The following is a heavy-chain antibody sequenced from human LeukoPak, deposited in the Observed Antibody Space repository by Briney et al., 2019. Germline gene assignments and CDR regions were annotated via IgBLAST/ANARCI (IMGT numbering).Heavy chain of an antibody. CDR3: ARDGGPWYYGSGSIRYYYGMDV. D-gene: IGHD3-10*01. CDR1: GGSISSYY. CDR2: IYYSGST. V-gene: IGHV4-59*01. J-gene: IGHJ6*02. Sequence: SETLSLTCTVSGGSISSYYWSWIRQPPGKGLEWIGYIYYSGSTNYNPSLKSRVTISVDTSKNQFSLKLSSVTAADTAVYYCARDGGPWYYGSGSIRYYYGMDVWGQGTTVTVSS.